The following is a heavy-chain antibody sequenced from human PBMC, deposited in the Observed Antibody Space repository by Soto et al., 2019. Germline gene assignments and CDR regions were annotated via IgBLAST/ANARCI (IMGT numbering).Heavy chain of an antibody. Sequence: PVGSLRLSCASSVCIFDDYAMHCVRQSPGKCLEWVSGISWNSGSVGYADSVKGRFTISRDNAKNSLYLQMNSLRAEDTALYYCAKDMRAYCSSTRCYLFEYWGQGTLVIVSS. J-gene: IGHJ4*02. V-gene: IGHV3-9*01. CDR2: ISWNSGSV. D-gene: IGHD2-2*01. CDR3: AKDMRAYCSSTRCYLFEY. CDR1: VCIFDDYA.